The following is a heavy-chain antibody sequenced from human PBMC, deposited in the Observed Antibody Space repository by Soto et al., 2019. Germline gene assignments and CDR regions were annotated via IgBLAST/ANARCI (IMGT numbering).Heavy chain of an antibody. CDR1: GYPFTSFG. CDR3: ARKGVTSSWYGGGHDY. V-gene: IGHV1-18*04. D-gene: IGHD6-13*01. J-gene: IGHJ4*02. Sequence: QVQLVQSGAEVKQPGASVKVSCKASGYPFTSFGISWVRQAPGQGLEWMGWIRPYNGDTNSAQNLQGRVTMTTDTSTSTADMELRSLRSDDTAVYYCARKGVTSSWYGGGHDYWAQGTLVTVSS. CDR2: IRPYNGDT.